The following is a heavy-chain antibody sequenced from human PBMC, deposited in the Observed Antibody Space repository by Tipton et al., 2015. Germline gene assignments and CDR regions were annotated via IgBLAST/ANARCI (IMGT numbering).Heavy chain of an antibody. V-gene: IGHV3-23*01. J-gene: IGHJ4*02. CDR2: ISDTGRKT. Sequence: SLRLSCEAFGFTFSNYAMNWVRQAPGKGLEWVSSISDTGRKTYSADPVKGRFTISRDNSKNTLYLQMNSLRAEDTAVYYCARDILNDFCSGWPEEYWGQGTLVTVSS. D-gene: IGHD3-3*01. CDR3: ARDILNDFCSGWPEEY. CDR1: GFTFSNYA.